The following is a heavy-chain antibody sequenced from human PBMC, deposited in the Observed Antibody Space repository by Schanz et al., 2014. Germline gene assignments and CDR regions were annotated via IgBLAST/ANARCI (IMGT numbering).Heavy chain of an antibody. Sequence: QVQLVQSGAEVKKPGASVKVSCKTSGYTFSDYGITWVRQAPGQGLEWVGWISPYTGNTHYFDKMEGRVTMTTDTSTSTAYMELRSQRSDDTAMDYCATMWGYGTATACQILEVLDVWGQGTMVTVSS. CDR3: ATMWGYGTATACQILEVLDV. CDR2: ISPYTGNT. J-gene: IGHJ3*01. D-gene: IGHD2-8*02. V-gene: IGHV1-18*01. CDR1: GYTFSDYG.